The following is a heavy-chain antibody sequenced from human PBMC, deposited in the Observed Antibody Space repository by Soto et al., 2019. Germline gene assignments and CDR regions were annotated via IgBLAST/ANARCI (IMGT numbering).Heavy chain of an antibody. J-gene: IGHJ4*02. CDR3: ARGLEYYDFWSGYSDY. CDR1: GGYISSYY. D-gene: IGHD3-3*01. CDR2: IYYSGST. Sequence: PSETLCRTCTVSGGYISSYYWTWIRQPPGKGLECIGYIYYSGSTNYNPSRKSRVTMSIETSKNQFSMKLSSVTAADTAVYYCARGLEYYDFWSGYSDYLGQGTLVTVSS. V-gene: IGHV4-59*01.